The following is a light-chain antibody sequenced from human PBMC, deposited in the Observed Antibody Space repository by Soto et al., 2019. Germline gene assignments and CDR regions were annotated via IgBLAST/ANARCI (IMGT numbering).Light chain of an antibody. CDR3: QQYNNWPPWT. V-gene: IGKV3-15*01. Sequence: EIVMTQSPATLSVSPGERATLSCRASQSVSNNVAWYQQKPGQAPRLLIYGASTRPTGIPARFSGSESGTELTLTNRSMQSEDFAVYYCQQYNNWPPWTFGQGTKVEIK. CDR1: QSVSNN. J-gene: IGKJ1*01. CDR2: GAS.